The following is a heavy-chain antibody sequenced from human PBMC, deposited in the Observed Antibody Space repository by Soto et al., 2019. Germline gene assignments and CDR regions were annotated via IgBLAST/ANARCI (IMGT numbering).Heavy chain of an antibody. D-gene: IGHD5-12*01. CDR1: GGSISGYY. CDR3: AREGNLGRWLQPLDF. Sequence: PSETLSLTCAVYGGSISGYYWSWIRQPPGKGLEWIGEINHSGSTNYNPSLKSRVTMSVDTSKNQFSLKLISVTAADTAKYFCAREGNLGRWLQPLDFWGQGTLVTVSS. CDR2: INHSGST. V-gene: IGHV4-34*01. J-gene: IGHJ4*02.